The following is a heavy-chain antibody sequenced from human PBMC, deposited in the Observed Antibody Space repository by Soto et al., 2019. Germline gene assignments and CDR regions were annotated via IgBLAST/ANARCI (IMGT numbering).Heavy chain of an antibody. V-gene: IGHV4-31*03. CDR1: GGSISSGGYY. Sequence: QVQLQESGPGLVKPSQTLSLTCTVSGGSISSGGYYWSWIRQHPGKGLEWIGYIYYSGSTYYNPSLKRRVTISVDTSKNQFSLKLSSVTAADTAVYYCARDRYSSSWTYYYSGMDVWGQGTTVTVSS. CDR2: IYYSGST. J-gene: IGHJ6*02. CDR3: ARDRYSSSWTYYYSGMDV. D-gene: IGHD6-13*01.